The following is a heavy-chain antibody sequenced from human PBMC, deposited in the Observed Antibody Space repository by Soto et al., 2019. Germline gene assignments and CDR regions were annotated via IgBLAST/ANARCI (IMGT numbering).Heavy chain of an antibody. D-gene: IGHD2-15*01. V-gene: IGHV1-2*04. CDR3: ARGRVLGVVGGYYGMDG. CDR2: INPNSGGT. CDR1: GYTFTGYY. Sequence: QVQLVQSGAEVKKPGASVKVSCKASGYTFTGYYMHWVRQAPGQGLEWMGWINPNSGGTNYAQKFQGWVTMTRDTSIRTAYMGLGRLRSEETAGYYRARGRVLGVVGGYYGMDGRGQGTTVTVSS. J-gene: IGHJ6*02.